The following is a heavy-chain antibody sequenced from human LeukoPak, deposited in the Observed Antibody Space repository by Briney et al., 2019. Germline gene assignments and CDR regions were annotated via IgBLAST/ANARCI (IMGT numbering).Heavy chain of an antibody. Sequence: GGSLRLSCGASGFTFSDYIMNWVRQAPGKGLEWISYVGISSGNTKYAASVKGRFTISGDSAKNSVFLQMNNLRVEDTAVYYCARDHRYAFDNWGQGTLVTVSS. V-gene: IGHV3-48*04. J-gene: IGHJ4*02. CDR3: ARDHRYAFDN. D-gene: IGHD5-12*01. CDR1: GFTFSDYI. CDR2: VGISSGNT.